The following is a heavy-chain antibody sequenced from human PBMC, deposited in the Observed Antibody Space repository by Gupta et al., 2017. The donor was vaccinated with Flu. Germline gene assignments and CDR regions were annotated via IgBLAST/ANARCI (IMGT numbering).Heavy chain of an antibody. D-gene: IGHD5-18*01. J-gene: IGHJ6*02. CDR3: AGGYRYMEGGLYYYYGMDV. Sequence: QVQLVESGGGVVQPGRSLRLSCAAYGFTFSRYGMHWVRQAPGTGLEWVAVISYEGSNKYDADSVKGRFNISRDNSKNTLYLQMNSRRAEDTAVYYCAGGYRYMEGGLYYYYGMDVWGQGTTVTGSS. CDR1: GFTFSRYG. CDR2: ISYEGSNK. V-gene: IGHV3-30*03.